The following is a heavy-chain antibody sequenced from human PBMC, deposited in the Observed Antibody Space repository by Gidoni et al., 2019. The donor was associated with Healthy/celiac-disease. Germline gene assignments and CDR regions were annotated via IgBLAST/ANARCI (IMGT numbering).Heavy chain of an antibody. V-gene: IGHV4-39*01. CDR1: GCSISSSMYY. CDR3: ARPLMVRGLPHSYYSMDV. CDR2: IYYSGST. D-gene: IGHD3-10*01. J-gene: IGHJ6*03. Sequence: QLQLQESGPGLLTPSETLSLTGTVAGCSISSSMYYWGWIRQPPGRGLEWFGSIYYSGSTYYNPSLKRRCTISVDTSKNLFSRTLCSVTAADTAVYYCARPLMVRGLPHSYYSMDVWVKGTTVTVSS.